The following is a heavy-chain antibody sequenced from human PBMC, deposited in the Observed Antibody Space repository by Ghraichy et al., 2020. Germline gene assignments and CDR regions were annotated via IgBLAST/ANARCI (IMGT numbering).Heavy chain of an antibody. CDR2: ISSSSSSI. D-gene: IGHD1-20*01. V-gene: IGHV3-21*01. Sequence: GGSLRLSCAASGFTFSSYSMNWVRQAPGKGLEWVSSISSSSSSIYYADSLKGRFTISRDNAKNSLYLQMNGLRAEDTALYYCARNLYGITASYYYYGMDVWGQGTTVTVSS. CDR1: GFTFSSYS. J-gene: IGHJ6*02. CDR3: ARNLYGITASYYYYGMDV.